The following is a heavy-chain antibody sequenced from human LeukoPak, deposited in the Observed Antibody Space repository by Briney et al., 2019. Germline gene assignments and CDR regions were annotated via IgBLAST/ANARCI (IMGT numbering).Heavy chain of an antibody. J-gene: IGHJ6*02. Sequence: GGSLRLSCAASGFTFSSYAMSWVRQAPGEGLEWVSAISGSGGSTYYADSVKRRFTISRDNSKNTLYLQMNSLRAEDTAVYYCAKGFYGSGSMDVWGQGTTVTVSS. V-gene: IGHV3-23*01. CDR1: GFTFSSYA. CDR2: ISGSGGST. D-gene: IGHD3-10*01. CDR3: AKGFYGSGSMDV.